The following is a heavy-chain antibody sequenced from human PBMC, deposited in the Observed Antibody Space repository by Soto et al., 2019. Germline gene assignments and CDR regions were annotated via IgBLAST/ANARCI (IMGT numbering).Heavy chain of an antibody. Sequence: ESLKISCKGSGYSFTSYWIGWVRQMPGKGLEWMGIIYPGDSDTRYSPSFQGQVTISADRSISTAYLQWSSLKASDTAMYYCAIAGPDSSSWYYHWGQGTLVTVSS. J-gene: IGHJ5*02. D-gene: IGHD6-13*01. V-gene: IGHV5-51*01. CDR2: IYPGDSDT. CDR1: GYSFTSYW. CDR3: AIAGPDSSSWYYH.